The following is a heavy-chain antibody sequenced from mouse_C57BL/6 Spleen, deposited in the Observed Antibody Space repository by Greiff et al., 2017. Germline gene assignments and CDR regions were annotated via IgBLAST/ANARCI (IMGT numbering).Heavy chain of an antibody. V-gene: IGHV1-52*01. CDR1: GYTFTSYW. CDR2: IDPSDSET. CDR3: ARDSYYWGFAY. D-gene: IGHD2-10*01. J-gene: IGHJ3*01. Sequence: QVQLQQPGAELVRPGSSVKLSCKASGYTFTSYWMHWVKQRPIQGLEWIGNIDPSDSETHYTQKFKDKATLTVDKSSSTAYMQLSSLTSEDSAVYYCARDSYYWGFAYWGQGTLVTVSA.